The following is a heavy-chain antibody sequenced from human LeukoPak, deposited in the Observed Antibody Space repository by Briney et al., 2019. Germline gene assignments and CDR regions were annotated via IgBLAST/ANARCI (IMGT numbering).Heavy chain of an antibody. CDR3: AREWDQGYYDSSGYWLSYGMDV. CDR2: ISYDGSSK. J-gene: IGHJ6*02. Sequence: PGRSLRLSCAASGFTFSTYAMHWVRQAPGKGLEWVAVISYDGSSKYYADSVKGRFTISRDNSKNTLYLQMNSLRAEDTAVYYCAREWDQGYYDSSGYWLSYGMDVWGQGTTVTVPS. V-gene: IGHV3-30-3*01. D-gene: IGHD3-22*01. CDR1: GFTFSTYA.